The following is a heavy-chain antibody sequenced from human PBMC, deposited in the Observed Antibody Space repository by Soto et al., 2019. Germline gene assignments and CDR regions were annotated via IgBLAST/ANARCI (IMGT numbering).Heavy chain of an antibody. CDR1: GGSISSGGYY. D-gene: IGHD5-12*01. Sequence: SETLSLTCTVSGGSISSGGYYWSWIRQHPGKGLEWIGYIYYSGSTYYNPSLKSRVTISVDTSKNQFSLKLSSVTAADTAVYYCARGRVVATTFDYWGQGTMVTVS. CDR3: ARGRVVATTFDY. J-gene: IGHJ4*02. CDR2: IYYSGST. V-gene: IGHV4-31*03.